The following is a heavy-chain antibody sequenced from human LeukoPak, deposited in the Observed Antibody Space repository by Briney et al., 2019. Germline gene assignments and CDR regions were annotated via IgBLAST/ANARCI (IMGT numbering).Heavy chain of an antibody. J-gene: IGHJ6*02. CDR2: INSDGSST. CDR3: ARDILLWFGEYYGMDV. V-gene: IGHV3-74*01. D-gene: IGHD3-10*01. Sequence: GGSLRLSCAASGFTFSSYSMNWVRQAPGKGLVWVSRINSDGSSTSYADSVKGRFTISRDNAKNTLYLQMNSLRAEDTAVYYCARDILLWFGEYYGMDVWGQGTTVTVSS. CDR1: GFTFSSYS.